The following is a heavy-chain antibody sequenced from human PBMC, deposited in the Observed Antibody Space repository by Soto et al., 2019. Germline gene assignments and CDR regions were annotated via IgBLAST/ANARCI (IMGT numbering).Heavy chain of an antibody. CDR3: ARGTAGDY. Sequence: GGSLRLSCAASGFAFSSQAMTWVRQAPGKGLEWVSGISSAGTTWYADSVKGRFTISRDNSKNTFYLQMNSLRAEDTAEYYCARGTAGDYWGQGTLVTVSS. CDR1: GFAFSSQA. V-gene: IGHV3-23*01. J-gene: IGHJ4*02. D-gene: IGHD5-18*01. CDR2: ISSAGTT.